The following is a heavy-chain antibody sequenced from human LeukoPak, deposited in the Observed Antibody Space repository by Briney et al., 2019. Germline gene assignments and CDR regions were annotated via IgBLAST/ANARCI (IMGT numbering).Heavy chain of an antibody. J-gene: IGHJ6*03. CDR1: GDSISSYY. CDR3: AREGSGWGGGYYYMDV. D-gene: IGHD6-19*01. V-gene: IGHV4-59*01. Sequence: SETLSLTCTVSGDSISSYYWSWIRQPPGKGLEWIGYIYYSGSTDYNPSLKSRVTISVDTSKNQFSLKLSSVIAADTAVYYCAREGSGWGGGYYYMDVWGKGTTVTVSS. CDR2: IYYSGST.